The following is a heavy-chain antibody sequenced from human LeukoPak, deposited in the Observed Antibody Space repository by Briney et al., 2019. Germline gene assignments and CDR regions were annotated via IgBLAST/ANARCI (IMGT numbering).Heavy chain of an antibody. V-gene: IGHV3-30*18. J-gene: IGHJ4*02. D-gene: IGHD3-10*01. Sequence: GGSLRLSCAASGFTFSSCGMHWVRQAPGKGLEWVAVISYDGSNRYYADSVKGRFTISRDNSKNTLYLQMNSLRAEDTAVYYCAKDGGLLWFGDFSSYFDYWGQGTLVTVSS. CDR3: AKDGGLLWFGDFSSYFDY. CDR2: ISYDGSNR. CDR1: GFTFSSCG.